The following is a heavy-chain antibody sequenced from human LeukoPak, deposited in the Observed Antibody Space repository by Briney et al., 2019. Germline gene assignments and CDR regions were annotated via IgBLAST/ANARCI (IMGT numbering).Heavy chain of an antibody. CDR2: ISTNGHST. CDR1: GFTFSRYS. J-gene: IGHJ4*02. Sequence: PGGSLRLSCAASGFTFSRYSMHWVRQAPGKGLEFVSAISTNGHSTYYAKSVKGRFTISRDNSKNTLYLQMGSLRAEDMAVYYCARVGPADTYYPSSGLDYWGQGTLVTVSS. V-gene: IGHV3-64*01. CDR3: ARVGPADTYYPSSGLDY. D-gene: IGHD3-22*01.